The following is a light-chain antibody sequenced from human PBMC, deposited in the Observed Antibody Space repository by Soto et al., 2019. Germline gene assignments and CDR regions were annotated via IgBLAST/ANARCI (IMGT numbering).Light chain of an antibody. J-gene: IGKJ4*02. CDR2: GAS. V-gene: IGKV3-15*01. CDR1: QSVSSN. Sequence: EIVIAQFPAPPSVSPGGRDTLSCRASQSVSSNLAWYQQKPGQAPRLLIYGASTRATGIPARFSGSGSGTEFTLTISSLQSEDFAVYYCQQYNNWPRGFGGGTKVDIK. CDR3: QQYNNWPRG.